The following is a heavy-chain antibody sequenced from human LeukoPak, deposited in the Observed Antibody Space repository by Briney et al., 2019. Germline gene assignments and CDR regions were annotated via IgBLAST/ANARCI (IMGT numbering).Heavy chain of an antibody. Sequence: PSETLSLTCTVSGGSISSYYWSWIRQPPGKGLEWIGYIYYSGSANYNPSLKSRVTISVDTSKNQFSLKLSSVTAADTAVYYCARDSSGYFDFDYWGQGTLVTVSS. CDR1: GGSISSYY. CDR3: ARDSSGYFDFDY. V-gene: IGHV4-59*01. CDR2: IYYSGSA. D-gene: IGHD3-22*01. J-gene: IGHJ4*02.